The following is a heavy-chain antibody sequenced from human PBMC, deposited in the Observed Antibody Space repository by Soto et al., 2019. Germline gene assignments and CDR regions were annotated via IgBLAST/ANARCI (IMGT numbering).Heavy chain of an antibody. V-gene: IGHV3-48*01. D-gene: IGHD4-17*01. CDR1: GFTFSSYS. Sequence: EVQLVESGGGLVQPGGSLRLSCAASGFTFSSYSMNWFRQAPGKGLEWVSYISSSSSTIYYADSVKGRFTISRDNAKNSLYLQMNSLRGEDTAVYYCARESGDLNWFDPWGQGTLVTVSS. CDR3: ARESGDLNWFDP. J-gene: IGHJ5*02. CDR2: ISSSSSTI.